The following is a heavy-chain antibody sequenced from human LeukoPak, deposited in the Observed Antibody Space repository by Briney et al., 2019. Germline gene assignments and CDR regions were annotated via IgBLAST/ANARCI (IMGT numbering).Heavy chain of an antibody. J-gene: IGHJ4*02. D-gene: IGHD5-18*01. CDR1: GYTFTSYD. Sequence: ASVKVSCKASGYTFTSYDINWVRQAPGQGLEWMGWINPNSGGTNYAQKFQGRVTMTRDTSISTAYMELSRLRSDDTAVYYCARGYQVGSYGKLVGYWGQGTLVTVSS. CDR2: INPNSGGT. CDR3: ARGYQVGSYGKLVGY. V-gene: IGHV1-2*02.